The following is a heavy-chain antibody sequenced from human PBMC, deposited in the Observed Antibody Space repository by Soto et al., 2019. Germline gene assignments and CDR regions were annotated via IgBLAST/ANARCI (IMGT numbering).Heavy chain of an antibody. CDR1: GYTFTSYG. J-gene: IGHJ4*02. CDR2: ISAYNGNT. D-gene: IGHD3-22*01. CDR3: ARATYYYDSSGYYQGYYFDY. Sequence: QVQLVQSGAEVKKPGASVKVSCKASGYTFTSYGISWVRQAPGQGLEWMGWISAYNGNTNYAQKLQGRVTMTTDTSTSTAYMELRSLRSDDTAVYYCARATYYYDSSGYYQGYYFDYWGQGTLVTVSS. V-gene: IGHV1-18*04.